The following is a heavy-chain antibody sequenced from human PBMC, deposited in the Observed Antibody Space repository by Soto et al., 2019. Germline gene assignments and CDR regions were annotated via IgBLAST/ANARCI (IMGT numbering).Heavy chain of an antibody. D-gene: IGHD1-1*01. CDR2: ISVHNGNM. V-gene: IGHV1-18*01. J-gene: IGHJ4*02. Sequence: QVQLVQSGAEVKKPGASVKVPCKASGYTFTSYGITWVRQAPGQGREWMGWISVHNGNMNYAQKLHGRNTLNTRISTSTAYMELRGLRYDDTAVYYGARGWYNTGRHLNEYWGQGTLVTVSS. CDR1: GYTFTSYG. CDR3: ARGWYNTGRHLNEY.